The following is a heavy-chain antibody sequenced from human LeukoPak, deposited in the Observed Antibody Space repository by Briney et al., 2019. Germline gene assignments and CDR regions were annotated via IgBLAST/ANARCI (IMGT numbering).Heavy chain of an antibody. J-gene: IGHJ5*02. CDR3: ARAAADVS. CDR1: GYTLTSYF. V-gene: IGHV1-2*02. CDR2: INPRSGGT. Sequence: ASVNVSCKASGYTLTSYFIHWVRQAPGQGLEGMGWINPRSGGTKYVQRFQGRVTITRDTSISTAYMELSSLISDDTAVYYCARAAADVSWGQGTLVTVSS. D-gene: IGHD3-10*02.